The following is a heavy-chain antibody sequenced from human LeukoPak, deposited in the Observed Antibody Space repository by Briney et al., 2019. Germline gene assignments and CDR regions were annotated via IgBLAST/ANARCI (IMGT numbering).Heavy chain of an antibody. CDR2: ISGSGGTT. D-gene: IGHD6-19*01. Sequence: PTGGSLRLSCATSGFTFSTYDMSWVRQAPGKGLEWVASISGSGGTTYYADSVKGRFTISRDNSRNTLYLQMNSLRVEDTAVYYCAKDARRSSGWYFFDHWGQGTLVTVSS. CDR3: AKDARRSSGWYFFDH. J-gene: IGHJ4*02. V-gene: IGHV3-23*01. CDR1: GFTFSTYD.